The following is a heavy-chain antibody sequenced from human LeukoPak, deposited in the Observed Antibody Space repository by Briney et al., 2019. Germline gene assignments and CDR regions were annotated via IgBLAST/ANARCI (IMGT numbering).Heavy chain of an antibody. J-gene: IGHJ6*03. CDR3: ARWGRDIVVVPAASSAYYYYYYMDV. V-gene: IGHV3-21*01. CDR2: ISSGSSAI. CDR1: GFTFTTYS. D-gene: IGHD2-2*01. Sequence: GGSLRLSCEASGFTFTTYSMTWVRQAPGKGLEWVSIISSGSSAIFSADALKGRFTISRDDAKNLLYLDMNSLRAEDTAVYYCARWGRDIVVVPAASSAYYYYYYMDVWGKGTTVTISS.